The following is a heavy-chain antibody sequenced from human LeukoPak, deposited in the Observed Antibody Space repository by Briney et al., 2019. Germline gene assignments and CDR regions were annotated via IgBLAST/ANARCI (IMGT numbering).Heavy chain of an antibody. CDR3: ARGPTWTGNYYYFDY. CDR1: GYTFTSYD. Sequence: EASVKVSCTASGYTFTSYDINWVRQATGQGLEWMGWMNPNGGNTGYAQKFQGRVTITGHTSISTAYMERSSLRSKDTVVYYCARGPTWTGNYYYFDYWGQGTLVTVSS. D-gene: IGHD3/OR15-3a*01. CDR2: MNPNGGNT. V-gene: IGHV1-8*03. J-gene: IGHJ4*02.